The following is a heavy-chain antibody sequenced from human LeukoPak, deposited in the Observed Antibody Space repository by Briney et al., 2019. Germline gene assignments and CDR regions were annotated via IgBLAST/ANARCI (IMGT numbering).Heavy chain of an antibody. Sequence: GGSLRLSCAASGFTVSSNYMSWVRQAPGKGLEWVSVIYSGGSTYYADSVKGRFTISRHKSKNTLYLQMNSLRAEDTAVYYCARGYQLLAGGMDVWGQGTTVTVSS. D-gene: IGHD2-2*01. CDR3: ARGYQLLAGGMDV. V-gene: IGHV3-53*04. CDR1: GFTVSSNY. J-gene: IGHJ6*02. CDR2: IYSGGST.